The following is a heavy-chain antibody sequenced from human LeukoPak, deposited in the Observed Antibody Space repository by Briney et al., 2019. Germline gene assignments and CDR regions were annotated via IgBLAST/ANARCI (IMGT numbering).Heavy chain of an antibody. J-gene: IGHJ4*02. Sequence: GRSLRLSCAASGFTFSSYGMHWVRQAPGKGLEWVAFIRYDGSNKYYADSVKGRFTISRDNSKNTLYLQMNSLRAEDTALYYCAKDVNSSGYYLGFDYWGQGTLVTVSS. D-gene: IGHD3-22*01. CDR3: AKDVNSSGYYLGFDY. CDR1: GFTFSSYG. V-gene: IGHV3-30*02. CDR2: IRYDGSNK.